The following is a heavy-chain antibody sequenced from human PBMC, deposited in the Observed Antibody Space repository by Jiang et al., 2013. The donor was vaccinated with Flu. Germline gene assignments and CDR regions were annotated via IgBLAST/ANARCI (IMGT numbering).Heavy chain of an antibody. J-gene: IGHJ4*02. CDR1: GGSISSYY. V-gene: IGHV4-59*01. D-gene: IGHD6-13*01. CDR2: IYYSGST. Sequence: SGGSISSYYWSWIRQPPGKGLEWIGYIYYSGSTNYNPSLKSRVTISVDTSKNQFSLKLSSVTAADTAVYYCARSNSKVSPEAHWGQGTLVTASS. CDR3: ARSNSKVSPEAH.